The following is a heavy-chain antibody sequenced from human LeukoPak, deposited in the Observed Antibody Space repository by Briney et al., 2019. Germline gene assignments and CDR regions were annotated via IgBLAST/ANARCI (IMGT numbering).Heavy chain of an antibody. D-gene: IGHD2-2*01. CDR1: GFTFSSYA. Sequence: PGGSLRLSCAASGFTFSSYAMHWVRQAPGKGLEWVAVISYDGSNKYYADSVKGRFTISRDNSKNTLYLQMNSLRAEDTAVYYCAREADCSSTSCHFDYWGQGTLVTVSS. CDR2: ISYDGSNK. V-gene: IGHV3-30-3*01. CDR3: AREADCSSTSCHFDY. J-gene: IGHJ4*02.